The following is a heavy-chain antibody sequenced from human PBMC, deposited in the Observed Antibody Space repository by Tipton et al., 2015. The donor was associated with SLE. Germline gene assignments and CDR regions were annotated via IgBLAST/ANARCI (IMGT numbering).Heavy chain of an antibody. CDR3: ATLSGDYVHFFDS. V-gene: IGHV4-59*11. J-gene: IGHJ5*01. CDR2: LSSSGST. CDR1: GGSSTNHY. Sequence: TLSLTCTVSGGSSTNHYCSWIRQPPGKGLEWIGYLSSSGSTKYNPSLKSRVTMSVDTSKNQFSLKLRSVTAADTAVYYCATLSGDYVHFFDSWGQGTLVTVSS. D-gene: IGHD4-17*01.